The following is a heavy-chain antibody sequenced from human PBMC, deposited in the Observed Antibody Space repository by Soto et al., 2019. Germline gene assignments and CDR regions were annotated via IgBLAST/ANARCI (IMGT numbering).Heavy chain of an antibody. J-gene: IGHJ4*02. D-gene: IGHD3-3*01. CDR2: ISGSGGST. Sequence: GSLRLSCASSGFTFSSYAMSWVRQAPGKGLEWVSAISGSGGSTYYADSVKGRFTISRDNSKNTLYLQMNSLRAEDTAVYYCAKSHEFGVVILYYFDYWGQGTLVTVSS. CDR1: GFTFSSYA. CDR3: AKSHEFGVVILYYFDY. V-gene: IGHV3-23*01.